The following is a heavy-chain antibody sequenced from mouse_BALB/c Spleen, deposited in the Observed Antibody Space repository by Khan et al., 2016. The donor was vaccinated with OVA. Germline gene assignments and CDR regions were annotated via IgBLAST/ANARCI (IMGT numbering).Heavy chain of an antibody. CDR2: ISYSGST. D-gene: IGHD1-1*01. V-gene: IGHV3-2*02. J-gene: IGHJ4*01. CDR1: GYSITSGYA. Sequence: EVQLQESGPGLVKPSQSLSLTCTVTGYSITSGYAWNWIRQFPGNKLEWMGYISYSGSTSYNPSLRSRISITRDTSKNQFFLQLNSVTTEDTATDYGARKNYYGYAMDYWGQGTSVTVSS. CDR3: ARKNYYGYAMDY.